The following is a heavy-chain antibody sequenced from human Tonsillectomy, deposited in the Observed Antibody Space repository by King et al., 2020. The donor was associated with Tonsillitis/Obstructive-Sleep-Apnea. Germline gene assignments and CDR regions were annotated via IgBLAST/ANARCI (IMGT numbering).Heavy chain of an antibody. CDR3: ARDSGPRSDYESYWYFDL. J-gene: IGHJ2*01. CDR2: INPNSGGT. D-gene: IGHD4-17*01. CDR1: GYTFTGYY. V-gene: IGHV1-2*04. Sequence: VQLVESGAEVKKPGASVKVSCKASGYTFTGYYMHWVRQAPGQGLEWMGWINPNSGGTNYAQKFQGWVTMTRYTSISTAYMEMSRLRSDDTAVYYCARDSGPRSDYESYWYFDLWGRGTLVTVSS.